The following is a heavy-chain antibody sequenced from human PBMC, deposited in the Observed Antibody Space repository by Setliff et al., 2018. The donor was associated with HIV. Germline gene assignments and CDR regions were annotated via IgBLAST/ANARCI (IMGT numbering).Heavy chain of an antibody. CDR1: GYTFTSYY. CDR3: ARARRIIGNVGSHFYYMDL. J-gene: IGHJ6*03. D-gene: IGHD3-3*02. V-gene: IGHV1-46*01. CDR2: INPSGDST. Sequence: GASVKVSCKASGYTFTSYYMHWVRQAPGQGLEWMGIINPSGDSTSYAQKFQGRVTLSADKSTNTTYMEVSSLKSEDTAMYYCARARRIIGNVGSHFYYMDLWGKGTTVTVSS.